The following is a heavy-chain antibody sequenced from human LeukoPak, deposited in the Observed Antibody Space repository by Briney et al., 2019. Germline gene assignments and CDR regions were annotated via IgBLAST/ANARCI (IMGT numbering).Heavy chain of an antibody. D-gene: IGHD6-19*01. CDR2: FSAYNGNT. Sequence: ASVKVSCKASGYTFTSYGISWVRQAPGQGLEWMGWFSAYNGNTNYAQKLQGRVTMTTDTSTSTAYMELRSLRSDDTAVYYCARDLGRPREQWLVPPSFDYWGQGTLVTVSS. CDR3: ARDLGRPREQWLVPPSFDY. V-gene: IGHV1-18*01. CDR1: GYTFTSYG. J-gene: IGHJ4*02.